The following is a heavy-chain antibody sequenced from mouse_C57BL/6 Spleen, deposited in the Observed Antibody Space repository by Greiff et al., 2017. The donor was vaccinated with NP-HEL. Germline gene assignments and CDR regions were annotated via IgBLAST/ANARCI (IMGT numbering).Heavy chain of an antibody. J-gene: IGHJ4*01. CDR1: GFTFSSYG. V-gene: IGHV5-6*01. CDR2: ISSGGSYT. Sequence: EVQVVESGGDLVKPGGSLKLSCAASGFTFSSYGMSWVRQTPDKRLEWVATISSGGSYTYYPDRVKGRFTITRDNAKNTPYLQMSSLKSEYTAMYYCARLITTVVADAMDYWGQGTSVTVSS. CDR3: ARLITTVVADAMDY. D-gene: IGHD1-1*01.